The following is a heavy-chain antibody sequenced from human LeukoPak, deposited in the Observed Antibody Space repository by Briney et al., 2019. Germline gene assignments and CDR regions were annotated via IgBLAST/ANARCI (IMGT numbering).Heavy chain of an antibody. J-gene: IGHJ4*02. V-gene: IGHV3-48*04. D-gene: IGHD6-13*01. Sequence: PGGSLRLSCAASGFTFSSYSMNWVRQAPGKGLEWVSYISSSSSTIYYADSVKGRFTISRDNAKNSLYLQMNSLRAEDTAVYYCARDLGQLVDYWGQGTLVTVSS. CDR3: ARDLGQLVDY. CDR2: ISSSSSTI. CDR1: GFTFSSYS.